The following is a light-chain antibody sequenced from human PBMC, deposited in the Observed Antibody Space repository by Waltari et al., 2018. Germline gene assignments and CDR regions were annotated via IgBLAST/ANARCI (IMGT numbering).Light chain of an antibody. V-gene: IGLV1-40*01. CDR2: SFS. CDR1: KSHNGADFD. CDR3: QSYDTTLSAVV. Sequence: SVLTQPPPLPGAPGQRVPNPCSGTKSHNGADFDVPWYQQVPGTAPKLLLHSFSNRPSGVSDRFSGFKSGASASLVITGLQAEDEAMYYCQSYDTTLSAVVFGGGTRLTV. J-gene: IGLJ2*01.